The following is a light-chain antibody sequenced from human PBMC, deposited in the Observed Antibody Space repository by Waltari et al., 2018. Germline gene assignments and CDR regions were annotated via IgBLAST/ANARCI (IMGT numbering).Light chain of an antibody. Sequence: DIQMTQSPSTLSASVGDRVTITCRASQSISSWLAWYQQKPGKAPKLLIYKASSLESGVPSRFSGSGSGTEFTLTISSLQPDDFATYYCQQYNSFWTFGPGTTVNIK. CDR1: QSISSW. J-gene: IGKJ3*01. CDR3: QQYNSFWT. V-gene: IGKV1-5*03. CDR2: KAS.